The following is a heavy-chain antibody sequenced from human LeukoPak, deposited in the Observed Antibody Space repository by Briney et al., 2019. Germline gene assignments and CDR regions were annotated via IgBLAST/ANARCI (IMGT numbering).Heavy chain of an antibody. CDR2: ISSSGRTI. Sequence: GGSLRLSCAASGFTFSSYEMNWVRQAPGKGLEWVSYISSSGRTIYYADSVKGRFTIPRDNAKNSLYLQMNSLRGEDTAVYYCARDRGVSTVYWGQGTLVTVSS. D-gene: IGHD4-11*01. CDR3: ARDRGVSTVY. J-gene: IGHJ4*02. CDR1: GFTFSSYE. V-gene: IGHV3-48*03.